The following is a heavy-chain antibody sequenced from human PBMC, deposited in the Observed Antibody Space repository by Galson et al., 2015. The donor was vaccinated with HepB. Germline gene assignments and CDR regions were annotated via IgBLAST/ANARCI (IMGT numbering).Heavy chain of an antibody. CDR3: ARLAKVTPFDY. D-gene: IGHD4-17*01. J-gene: IGHJ4*02. CDR1: GFTFSSYS. CDR2: ISSSSSTI. Sequence: SLRISCAASGFTFSSYSMNWVRQAPGKGLEWVSYISSSSSTIFYADSVKGRFTISRDKAKKSLYLQMNSLRAEDTGVYYCARLAKVTPFDYWGQGTLVTVSS. V-gene: IGHV3-48*01.